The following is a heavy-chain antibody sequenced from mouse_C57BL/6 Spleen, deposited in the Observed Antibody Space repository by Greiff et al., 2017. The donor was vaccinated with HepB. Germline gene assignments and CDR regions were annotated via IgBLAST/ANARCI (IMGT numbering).Heavy chain of an antibody. J-gene: IGHJ2*01. D-gene: IGHD1-1*01. CDR1: GYTFTEYT. CDR3: ARHEDQSYYYVTGYFDY. V-gene: IGHV1-62-2*01. Sequence: VQLQQSGAELVKPGASVKLSCKASGYTFTEYTIHWVKQRSGQGLEWIGWFYPGSGSIKYNEKFKDKATLTADTSSSTVYMELSRLTSEDSAVYVCARHEDQSYYYVTGYFDYWGQGTTLTVSS. CDR2: FYPGSGSI.